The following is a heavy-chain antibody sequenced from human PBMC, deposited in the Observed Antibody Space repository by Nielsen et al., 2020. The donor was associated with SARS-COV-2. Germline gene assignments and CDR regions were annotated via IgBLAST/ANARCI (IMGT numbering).Heavy chain of an antibody. CDR2: MNPNRGNT. Sequence: ASVKVSCKASGYTFTSYDINWVRQATGQGLEWMGWMNPNRGNTGYAQKFQGRVTMTRNTSISTAYMELSSLRSEDSAVYYCARWRFSYGLGYYGLDVCGQGTTVTVSS. CDR1: GYTFTSYD. CDR3: ARWRFSYGLGYYGLDV. J-gene: IGHJ6*02. D-gene: IGHD5-18*01. V-gene: IGHV1-8*01.